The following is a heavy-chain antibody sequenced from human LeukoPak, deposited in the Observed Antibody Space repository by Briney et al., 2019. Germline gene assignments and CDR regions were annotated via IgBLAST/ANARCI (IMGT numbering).Heavy chain of an antibody. Sequence: SETLSLTCAVYGGSFSGYYWSWIRQPPGKGLEWIGEINHSGSTNYNPSLKSRVTISVDTSKNQFSLKLSSVTAADTAVYYCARAGITIFGVVYRYYGMDVWGQGTTVTVSS. CDR1: GGSFSGYY. J-gene: IGHJ6*02. CDR3: ARAGITIFGVVYRYYGMDV. D-gene: IGHD3-3*01. V-gene: IGHV4-34*01. CDR2: INHSGST.